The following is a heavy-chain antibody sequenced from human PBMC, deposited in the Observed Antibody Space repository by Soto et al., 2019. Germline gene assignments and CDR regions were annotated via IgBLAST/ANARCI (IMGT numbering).Heavy chain of an antibody. CDR3: AKDQDTGRSVTDGTDY. V-gene: IGHV3-23*01. J-gene: IGHJ4*02. CDR2: ISGSGGST. D-gene: IGHD2-21*02. CDR1: GFTFSSYA. Sequence: GGSLRLSCAASGFTFSSYAMSWVRQAPGKGLEWVSAISGSGGSTYYADSVKGRFTISRDNSKNTRYLQMNSLRAEDTAVYYCAKDQDTGRSVTDGTDYWGQGTLVTVSS.